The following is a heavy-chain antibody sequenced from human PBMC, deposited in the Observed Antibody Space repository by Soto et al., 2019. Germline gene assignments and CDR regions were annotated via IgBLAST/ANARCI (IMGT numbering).Heavy chain of an antibody. V-gene: IGHV4-59*08. Sequence: SETLSLTCTVSGGSISNFYWNWIRQPPGKGLEWIGHIFYTGVTNYNPSLKSRVTISVDTSKNQFSLKLNSVTAADTAVYYCAQSTHVRSATFAPWGQGTLVTVSS. J-gene: IGHJ5*02. CDR1: GGSISNFY. D-gene: IGHD3-3*01. CDR2: IFYTGVT. CDR3: AQSTHVRSATFAP.